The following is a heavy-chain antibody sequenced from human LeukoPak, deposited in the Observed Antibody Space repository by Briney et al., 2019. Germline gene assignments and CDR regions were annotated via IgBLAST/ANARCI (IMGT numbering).Heavy chain of an antibody. J-gene: IGHJ3*02. D-gene: IGHD5-12*01. CDR3: ARVRNSGYYEVILGAFDI. Sequence: SETLSLTCTVSGGSISSGDYYWGWVRQPPGRGLEWIGGSYYSGSTYHSPSLERRVSISVDTSKNQFSLRLSAVTAADTAVYYCARVRNSGYYEVILGAFDIWGQGTRVTVSS. CDR1: GGSISSGDYY. CDR2: SYYSGST. V-gene: IGHV4-39*01.